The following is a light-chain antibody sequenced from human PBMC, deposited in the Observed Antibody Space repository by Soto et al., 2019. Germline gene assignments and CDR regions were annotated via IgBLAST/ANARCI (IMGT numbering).Light chain of an antibody. Sequence: QSVLTQPPSVSGAPGQRVTISCTGSSSNIGAGYDVHWYQQLPGTAPKLLIYGNSNRPSGVPDRFSGSKSGTSASLAISGLRSEDEADYYCAAWDDGLSGWVFGGGTKLTVL. CDR1: SSNIGAGYD. V-gene: IGLV1-40*01. CDR2: GNS. CDR3: AAWDDGLSGWV. J-gene: IGLJ3*02.